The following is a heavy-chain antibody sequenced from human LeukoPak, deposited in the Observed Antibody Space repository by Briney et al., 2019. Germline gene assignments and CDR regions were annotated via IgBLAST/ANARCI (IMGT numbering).Heavy chain of an antibody. Sequence: GASVKVSCKASGYTFTSYAMHWVRQAPGQRPEWMGWINAGNGNTKYSQKFQGRVTITRDTSASTAYMELSSLRSEDTAVYYCARGLIPRGSYFDYWGQGTLVTVSS. D-gene: IGHD2-8*01. CDR2: INAGNGNT. J-gene: IGHJ4*02. CDR1: GYTFTSYA. CDR3: ARGLIPRGSYFDY. V-gene: IGHV1-3*01.